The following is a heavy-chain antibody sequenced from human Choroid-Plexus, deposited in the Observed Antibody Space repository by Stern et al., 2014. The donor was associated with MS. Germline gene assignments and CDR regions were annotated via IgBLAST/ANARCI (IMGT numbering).Heavy chain of an antibody. D-gene: IGHD2-8*01. V-gene: IGHV3-30*18. CDR3: AKDRQYLTYFFDH. Sequence: VQLVESGGGVVQPGRPLRLSCAASGFTFGSCAMHWVRQAPGKGLGWVAGVSYDGSNKYYADSVKCRFTVSRDNSQNTLYMQMSSLRAEDTAVYYCAKDRQYLTYFFDHWGQGSLVTVSS. CDR2: VSYDGSNK. CDR1: GFTFGSCA. J-gene: IGHJ5*02.